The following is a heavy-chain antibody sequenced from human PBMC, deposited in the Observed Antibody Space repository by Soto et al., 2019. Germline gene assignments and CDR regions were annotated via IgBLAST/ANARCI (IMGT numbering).Heavy chain of an antibody. CDR2: ISSSGSTI. D-gene: IGHD3-16*02. CDR1: GFTFSSYE. CDR3: ARDLYDYVWGSYRPSYGMDV. V-gene: IGHV3-48*03. Sequence: EVQLVESGGGLVHPGGSLRLSCAASGFTFSSYEMNWVCQAPGKGLEWVSYISSSGSTIYYADSVKGRFTISRDNAKNSLYLQMNSLRAEDTAVYYCARDLYDYVWGSYRPSYGMDVWGQGTTVTVSS. J-gene: IGHJ6*02.